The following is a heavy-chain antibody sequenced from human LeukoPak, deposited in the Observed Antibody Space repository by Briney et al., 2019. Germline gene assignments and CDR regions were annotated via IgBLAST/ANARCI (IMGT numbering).Heavy chain of an antibody. CDR1: GFTFSSYA. D-gene: IGHD1-26*01. V-gene: IGHV3-23*01. CDR2: ISSSGGTT. J-gene: IGHJ3*01. CDR3: ARLVGATTSAFDV. Sequence: GGSLRLSCAASGFTFSSYAMSWVRLAPGGGLEGVSGISSSGGTTYFAESMEGRFTISRDSSRNTLFLQMNSLRAEDTAIYYCARLVGATTSAFDVWGQGTMVTVSS.